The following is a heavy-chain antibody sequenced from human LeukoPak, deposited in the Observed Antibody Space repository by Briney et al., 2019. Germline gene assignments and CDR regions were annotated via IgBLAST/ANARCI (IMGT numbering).Heavy chain of an antibody. CDR3: ASNDYYYYGMDV. J-gene: IGHJ6*02. CDR2: IYSGGST. Sequence: GSLRLSCAASGFTVSSNYMSWVRQAPGKGLEWVSVIYSGGSTYYADSVEGRFTISRDNSKNTLYLQMNSLRAEDTAVYYCASNDYYYYGMDVWGQGTTVTVSS. V-gene: IGHV3-66*01. CDR1: GFTVSSNY.